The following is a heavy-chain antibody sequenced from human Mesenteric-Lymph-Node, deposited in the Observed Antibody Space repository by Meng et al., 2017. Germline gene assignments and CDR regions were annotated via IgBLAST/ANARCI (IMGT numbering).Heavy chain of an antibody. V-gene: IGHV4-39*07. D-gene: IGHD2-21*02. CDR3: ATYCGGDCYPHALDY. CDR1: GGSISSSSYY. J-gene: IGHJ4*02. CDR2: IYYSGST. Sequence: SETLSLTCTVSGGSISSSSYYWGWIRQPPGKGLEWIGSIYYSGSTYYNPSLKSRVTISVDTSKNQFSLKLSSVTAADTAVYYCATYCGGDCYPHALDYWGQGTLVTVSS.